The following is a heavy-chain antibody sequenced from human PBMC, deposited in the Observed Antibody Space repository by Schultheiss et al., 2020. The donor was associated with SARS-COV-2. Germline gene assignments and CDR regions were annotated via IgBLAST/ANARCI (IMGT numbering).Heavy chain of an antibody. CDR2: INHSGST. CDR1: GFTFSSYA. CDR3: ARGGISRGLGYCSSTSCRRVGYYFDY. D-gene: IGHD2-2*01. Sequence: GSLRLSCAASGFTFSSYAMSWIRQPPGKGLEWIGEINHSGSTNYNPSLKSRVTISVDTSKNQFSLKLSSVTAADTAVYYCARGGISRGLGYCSSTSCRRVGYYFDYWGQGTLVTVSS. J-gene: IGHJ4*02. V-gene: IGHV4-34*01.